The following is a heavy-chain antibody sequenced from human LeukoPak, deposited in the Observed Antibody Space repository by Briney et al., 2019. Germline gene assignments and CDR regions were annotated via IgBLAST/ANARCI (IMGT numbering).Heavy chain of an antibody. CDR3: AGRRFGELFSS. J-gene: IGHJ5*02. Sequence: SETLSLTCAVHGGSFSGYYWSWIRQPPGKGLEWIGEIYHSGSTNYNPSLKSRITISVDTSKNQFSLKLTSVTAADTAVYYCAGRRFGELFSSWGQGTLVTVSS. CDR1: GGSFSGYY. CDR2: IYHSGST. V-gene: IGHV4-34*01. D-gene: IGHD3-10*01.